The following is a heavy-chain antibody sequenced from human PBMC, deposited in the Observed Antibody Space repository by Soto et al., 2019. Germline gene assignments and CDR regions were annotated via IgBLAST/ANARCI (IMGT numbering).Heavy chain of an antibody. D-gene: IGHD3-22*01. CDR1: GFSLSNARMG. CDR2: IFSNDEK. J-gene: IGHJ4*02. Sequence: SGPTLVNPTETLTLTCTVSGFSLSNARMGVSWIRQPPGKALEWLAHIFSNDEKSYSTSLRSRLTISRDTSKSQVVLTMTNMDPVDTATYYCARTTYYYDSSGYFIYTSCFDYWGQGTLVTVDS. CDR3: ARTTYYYDSSGYFIYTSCFDY. V-gene: IGHV2-26*01.